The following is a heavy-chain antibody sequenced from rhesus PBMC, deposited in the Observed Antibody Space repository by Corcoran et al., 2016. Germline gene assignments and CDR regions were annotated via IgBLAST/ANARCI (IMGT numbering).Heavy chain of an antibody. J-gene: IGHJ3*01. CDR1: GFSLPTSGMG. Sequence: QVTLKESVPALVTPTQTLTLTCPFSGFSLPTSGMGMGWIRQPPGKALEWLALIYWDDDKRYTTSLKSRLTISKDTSKNQVVLTMTNMDPVDTATYYCARITFDFWGPGLRVTVSS. V-gene: IGHV2-174*01. CDR3: ARITFDF. CDR2: IYWDDDK.